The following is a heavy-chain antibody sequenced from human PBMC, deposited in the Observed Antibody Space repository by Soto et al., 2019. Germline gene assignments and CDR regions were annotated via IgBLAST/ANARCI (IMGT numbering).Heavy chain of an antibody. J-gene: IGHJ3*01. CDR2: ISPGGGTT. Sequence: VQLVQSGAEVKKPGASVKISCKASGYTFTTNFINWIRQAPGQGLEWVGIISPGGGTTVYAQKFQGRVTMTRDTSTSTVYMELRSLRSEDTAVFYCARAHYDSDAFDFWGQGTMVIVSS. D-gene: IGHD3-22*01. V-gene: IGHV1-46*03. CDR3: ARAHYDSDAFDF. CDR1: GYTFTTNF.